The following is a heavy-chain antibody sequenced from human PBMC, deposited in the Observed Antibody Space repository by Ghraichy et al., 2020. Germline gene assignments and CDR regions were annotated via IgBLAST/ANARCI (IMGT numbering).Heavy chain of an antibody. CDR1: GYTFTDYY. CDR3: AREHTTYCVSTSCYPFYYYGMDG. J-gene: IGHJ6*02. Sequence: ASVKVSCKASGYTFTDYYMHWVRQVPGQGLEWLGRINPNSGGTSFAQKFQGRVTMTRDTSLSTAYMELSRLRSDDTAVYYCAREHTTYCVSTSCYPFYYYGMDGWGQGTTVTVSS. D-gene: IGHD2-2*01. CDR2: INPNSGGT. V-gene: IGHV1-2*06.